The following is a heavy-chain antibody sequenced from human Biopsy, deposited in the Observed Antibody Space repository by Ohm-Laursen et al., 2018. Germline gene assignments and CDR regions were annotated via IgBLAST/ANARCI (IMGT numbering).Heavy chain of an antibody. D-gene: IGHD2-21*01. J-gene: IGHJ5*02. Sequence: SLRLSCAASGFTFSSHAMAWVRQAPGKGLEWVSGIRDSGDSAYYADSVKGRFTISRDNSRNTLYLQMNSLRAGDTAVYFCTKQYYGGITYLKNLWGQGTLVTGSS. CDR1: GFTFSSHA. V-gene: IGHV3-23*01. CDR2: IRDSGDSA. CDR3: TKQYYGGITYLKNL.